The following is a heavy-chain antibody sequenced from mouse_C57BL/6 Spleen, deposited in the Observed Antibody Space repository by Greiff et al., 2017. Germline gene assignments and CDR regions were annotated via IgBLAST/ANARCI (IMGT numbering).Heavy chain of an antibody. D-gene: IGHD1-1*01. V-gene: IGHV5-6*01. CDR1: GFTFSSYG. Sequence: EVMLVESGGDLVKPGGSLKLSCAASGFTFSSYGMSWVRQTPDKRLEWVATISSGGSYTYYPDSVKGRFTISRDNAKNTLYLQMSSLKSEDTAMYYCARQFITTVVAQFDYWGQGTTLTVSS. CDR2: ISSGGSYT. CDR3: ARQFITTVVAQFDY. J-gene: IGHJ2*01.